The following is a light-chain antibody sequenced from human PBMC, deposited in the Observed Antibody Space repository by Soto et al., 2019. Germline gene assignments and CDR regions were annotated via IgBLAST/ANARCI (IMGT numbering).Light chain of an antibody. CDR1: QGIGIT. J-gene: IGKJ4*01. CDR2: GAS. V-gene: IGKV3-15*01. CDR3: QRYNDWPLT. Sequence: IVMKQSPATLSVSPGERVTLSCRASQGIGITLAWYQQKPGQTPRLLIYGASTRATGIPARFSGSGSGTEFTLTVNSLQSEDSAVYYCQRYNDWPLTFGGGTKVEIK.